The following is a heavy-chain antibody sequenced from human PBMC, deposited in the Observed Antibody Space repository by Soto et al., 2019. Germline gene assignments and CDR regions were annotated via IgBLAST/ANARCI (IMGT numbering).Heavy chain of an antibody. J-gene: IGHJ6*02. V-gene: IGHV1-69*01. CDR2: IIPISGTP. CDR3: ASDWATGGGNSYYHFYGMDV. D-gene: IGHD2-15*01. Sequence: QVQLVQSGAEVKMPGSSVKVSCKSSGGTFSSYAISWVRQAPGVGLEWMGGIIPISGTPNYAQQFQGRVTITADESTGTAYMELSSLRSEDTAVYYCASDWATGGGNSYYHFYGMDVWGQGTTVTVSS. CDR1: GGTFSSYA.